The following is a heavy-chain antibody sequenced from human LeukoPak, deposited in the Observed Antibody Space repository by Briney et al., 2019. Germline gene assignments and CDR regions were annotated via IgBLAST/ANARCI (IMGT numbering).Heavy chain of an antibody. Sequence: SETLSLTCTVSGGSISSYYWSWIRQPPGKGLEWIGYIYYSGSTNYNPSLKSRVTISVDTSKSQFSLKLSSVTAADTAVYYCARIRLPRYYFDYWGQGTLVTVSS. J-gene: IGHJ4*02. V-gene: IGHV4-59*08. CDR2: IYYSGST. CDR3: ARIRLPRYYFDY. CDR1: GGSISSYY.